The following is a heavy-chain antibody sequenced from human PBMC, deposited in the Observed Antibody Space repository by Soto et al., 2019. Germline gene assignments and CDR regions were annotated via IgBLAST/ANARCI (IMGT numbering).Heavy chain of an antibody. CDR1: GGSISSYY. J-gene: IGHJ4*02. V-gene: IGHV4-59*01. Sequence: PSETLSLTCTVSGGSISSYYWSWIRQPPGKGLEWIGYIYYSGSTNYNPSLKSRVTISVDTSKNQFSLKLSSVTAADTAVYYCARCGNTVVTPGDYWGQGTLVTVSS. CDR3: ARCGNTVVTPGDY. CDR2: IYYSGST. D-gene: IGHD2-21*02.